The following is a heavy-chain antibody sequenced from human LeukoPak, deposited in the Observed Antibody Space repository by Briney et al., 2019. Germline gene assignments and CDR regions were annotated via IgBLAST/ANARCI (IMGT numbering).Heavy chain of an antibody. CDR2: IDTYNGQT. CDR1: GFTSRTYG. Sequence: ASVKVSCKASGFTSRTYGISWVRQAPGQGLEWMGWIDTYNGQTKYTQKVQGRVTMTTDTPTSTVYMELRSLTSDDTAVYYCARDKDFYYMDVWGKGTTVTASS. V-gene: IGHV1-18*01. CDR3: ARDKDFYYMDV. J-gene: IGHJ6*03.